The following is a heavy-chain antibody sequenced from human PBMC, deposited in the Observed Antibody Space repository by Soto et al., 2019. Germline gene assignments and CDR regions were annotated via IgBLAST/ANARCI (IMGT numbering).Heavy chain of an antibody. D-gene: IGHD2-2*02. CDR3: ARDPYTLYYFDY. J-gene: IGHJ4*02. V-gene: IGHV3-30-3*01. CDR2: ISYDGSNK. CDR1: GFTFSSYA. Sequence: GGSLRLSCAASGFTFSSYAMHWVRQAPGKGLEWVAVISYDGSNKYYADSVKGRFTISRDNSKNTLYLQVNSLRAEDTAVYYCARDPYTLYYFDYWGQGALVTVSS.